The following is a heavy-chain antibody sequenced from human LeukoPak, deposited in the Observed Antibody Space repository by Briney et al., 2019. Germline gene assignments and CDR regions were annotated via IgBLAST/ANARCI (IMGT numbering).Heavy chain of an antibody. CDR1: GFTFDDHA. CDR3: AKAPGDYEYFQH. D-gene: IGHD4-17*01. CDR2: ISWNSGSI. J-gene: IGHJ1*01. Sequence: PGRSLRLSCAGSGFTFDDHAMHWVRQAPGKGLEWVSGISWNSGSIGYADSVKGRFTISRDNAKNSLYLQMNSLRAEDPALYYCAKAPGDYEYFQHWGQGTLVTVST. V-gene: IGHV3-9*01.